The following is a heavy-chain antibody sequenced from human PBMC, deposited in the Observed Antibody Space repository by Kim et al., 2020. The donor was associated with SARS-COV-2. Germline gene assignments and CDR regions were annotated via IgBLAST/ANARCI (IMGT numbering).Heavy chain of an antibody. V-gene: IGHV1-3*01. CDR2: INAGNGNT. CDR3: AFRQSSLDYYDLYYYYGMDV. Sequence: ASVKVSCKASGYTFTSYAMHWVRQAPGQRLEWMGWINAGNGNTKYSQKFQGRVTITRDTSASTAYMELSSLRSEDTAVYYCAFRQSSLDYYDLYYYYGMDVWGQGTTVTVSS. CDR1: GYTFTSYA. J-gene: IGHJ6*02. D-gene: IGHD3-22*01.